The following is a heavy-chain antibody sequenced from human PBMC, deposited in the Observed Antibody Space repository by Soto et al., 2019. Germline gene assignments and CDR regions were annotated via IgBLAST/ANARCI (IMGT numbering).Heavy chain of an antibody. Sequence: SETLSLTCTVSGGSISSYYWGWIRQPPGKGLEWIGSIYYSGSAYYNPSLKSRVTISVDTSKNQFSLKLSSVTAADTAVYYCASPKIAFYNWFDPWGQGTLVTVSS. D-gene: IGHD3-3*02. CDR2: IYYSGSA. CDR1: GGSISSYY. CDR3: ASPKIAFYNWFDP. V-gene: IGHV4-39*01. J-gene: IGHJ5*02.